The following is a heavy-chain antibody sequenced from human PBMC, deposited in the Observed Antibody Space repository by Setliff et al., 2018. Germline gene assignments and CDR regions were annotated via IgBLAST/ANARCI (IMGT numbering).Heavy chain of an antibody. Sequence: ETLSLTCTVSGASISSHYWSWIRQPPGKGLEWIGSMYYTGSTNYNPSLKSRVTISVDTSKKQFSLRLNSVTAADTAVYYCARQGTAIRWFDPWGQGTLVTVSS. CDR2: MYYTGST. V-gene: IGHV4-59*11. D-gene: IGHD3-10*01. CDR1: GASISSHY. J-gene: IGHJ5*02. CDR3: ARQGTAIRWFDP.